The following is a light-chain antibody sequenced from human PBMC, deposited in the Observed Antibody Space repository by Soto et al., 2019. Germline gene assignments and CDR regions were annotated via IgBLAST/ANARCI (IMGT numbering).Light chain of an antibody. Sequence: EIVLTQSPGTLSLSPEERATLSCRASQSVSSTYLAWYQQNPGQAPRLLIYGASNRATGIPDRFSGSGSGTDFTLTISRLEPEDFAVYFCQQYGSSSYTFGQGTKLEIK. J-gene: IGKJ2*01. V-gene: IGKV3-20*01. CDR1: QSVSSTY. CDR2: GAS. CDR3: QQYGSSSYT.